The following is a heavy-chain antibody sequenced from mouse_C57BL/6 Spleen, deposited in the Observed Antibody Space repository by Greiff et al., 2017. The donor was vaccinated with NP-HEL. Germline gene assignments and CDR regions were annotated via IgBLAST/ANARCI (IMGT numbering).Heavy chain of an antibody. J-gene: IGHJ4*01. CDR3: ARNSYYAMDY. D-gene: IGHD3-1*01. CDR1: GYTFTSYW. V-gene: IGHV1-55*01. Sequence: QVHVKQPGAELVKPGASVKMSCKASGYTFTSYWITWVKQRPGHGLEWIGDIYPGSGSTNYNEKFKSKATLTVDTSSSTAYMQLSSLTSEDSAVYYCARNSYYAMDYWGQGTSVTVSA. CDR2: IYPGSGST.